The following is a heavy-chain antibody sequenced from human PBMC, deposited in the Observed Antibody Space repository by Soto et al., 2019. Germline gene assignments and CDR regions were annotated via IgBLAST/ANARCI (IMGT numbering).Heavy chain of an antibody. CDR3: ARDRYYYGLGSYYTWFDP. J-gene: IGHJ5*02. V-gene: IGHV1-69*12. Sequence: QVQLVQSGAEVKKPGSSVKVSCKASGGTFSSYAISWVRQAPGQGLEWMGGIIPIFGTANYAQKFQGRVTITADESTSTAYMELSSLRSEDTAVYYCARDRYYYGLGSYYTWFDPWGQGTLVTVSS. CDR1: GGTFSSYA. D-gene: IGHD3-10*01. CDR2: IIPIFGTA.